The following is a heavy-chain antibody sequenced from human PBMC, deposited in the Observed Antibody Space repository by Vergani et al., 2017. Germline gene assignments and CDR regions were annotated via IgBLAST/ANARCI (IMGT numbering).Heavy chain of an antibody. CDR3: ASNIELPFYYYYGMDV. Sequence: QVQLVQSGSELKKPGASVKVSCKASGYTFTSYAMNWVRQAPGRGLEWMGWINTNTGNPTYAQGFTGRFVFSLDTSVSTADLQISSLKAEDTAVCYCASNIELPFYYYYGMDVWGQGTTVTVSS. CDR1: GYTFTSYA. J-gene: IGHJ6*02. D-gene: IGHD2-8*01. V-gene: IGHV7-4-1*02. CDR2: INTNTGNP.